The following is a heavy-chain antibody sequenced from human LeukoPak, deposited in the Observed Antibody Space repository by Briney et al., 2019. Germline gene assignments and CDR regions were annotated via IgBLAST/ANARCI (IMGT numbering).Heavy chain of an antibody. D-gene: IGHD4-17*01. CDR3: GRELATTVTNSGWFDP. CDR1: GFTFSSYW. J-gene: IGHJ5*02. V-gene: IGHV3-7*01. Sequence: GGSLRLSCAASGFTFSSYWMSWVRQAPGKGLEWVANIKQDGSEKYYVDSVKGRFTISRDNAKNSLYLQMNSLRAEDTAVYYCGRELATTVTNSGWFDPWGQGTLVTVSS. CDR2: IKQDGSEK.